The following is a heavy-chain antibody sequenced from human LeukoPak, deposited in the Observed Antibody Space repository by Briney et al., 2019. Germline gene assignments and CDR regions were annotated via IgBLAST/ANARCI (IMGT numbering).Heavy chain of an antibody. V-gene: IGHV4-39*01. D-gene: IGHD4-17*01. CDR2: IYCSGST. CDR1: GGSISSSSYY. Sequence: SETLSLTCTVSGGSISSSSYYWGWIRQPPGKGLEWIGSIYCSGSTYYNPSLKSRVTISVDTSKNQFSLELSSVTAADTAVYYCARNNGDRDYWGQGTLVTVSS. CDR3: ARNNGDRDY. J-gene: IGHJ4*02.